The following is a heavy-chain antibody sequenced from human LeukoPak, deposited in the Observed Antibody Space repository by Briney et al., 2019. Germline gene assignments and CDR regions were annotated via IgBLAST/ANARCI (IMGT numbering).Heavy chain of an antibody. D-gene: IGHD5-12*01. Sequence: ASVKVSCKASGYTFTGYYMHWVRQAPGQGLEWMGWINPNSGGTNYAQKFQGRVTMTRDMSTSTVYMELSSLRSEDTAVYYCARDGDIVATISLGYWGQGTLVTVSS. CDR1: GYTFTGYY. CDR3: ARDGDIVATISLGY. CDR2: INPNSGGT. J-gene: IGHJ4*02. V-gene: IGHV1-2*02.